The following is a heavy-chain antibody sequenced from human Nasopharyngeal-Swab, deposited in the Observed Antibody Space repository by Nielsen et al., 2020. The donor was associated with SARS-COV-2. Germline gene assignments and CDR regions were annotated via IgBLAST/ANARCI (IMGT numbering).Heavy chain of an antibody. CDR3: ARASITMIVVVKAFDI. CDR2: IYYSGST. Sequence: RQAPGKGLEWIGYIYYSGSTYYNPSLKSRVTISVDTSKNQFSLKLSSVTAADTAVYYCARASITMIVVVKAFDIWGQGTMVTVSS. V-gene: IGHV4-31*02. J-gene: IGHJ3*02. D-gene: IGHD3-22*01.